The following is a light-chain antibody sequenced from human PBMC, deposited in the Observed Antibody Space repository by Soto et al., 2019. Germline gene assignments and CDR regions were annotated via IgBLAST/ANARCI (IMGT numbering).Light chain of an antibody. J-gene: IGKJ2*01. Sequence: EMVMTQSPATLSVSPGERATLSCRASQSVSSNLAWYQQKPGQAPRLLIYGASTRATGIPARFSGSGSGTESTLTISSLQSEDFAVYYCQQYNSWPPMYTFGQGTKLEIK. CDR2: GAS. CDR1: QSVSSN. CDR3: QQYNSWPPMYT. V-gene: IGKV3-15*01.